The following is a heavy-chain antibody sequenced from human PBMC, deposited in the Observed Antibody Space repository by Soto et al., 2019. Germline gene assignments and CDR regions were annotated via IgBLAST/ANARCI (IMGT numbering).Heavy chain of an antibody. D-gene: IGHD7-27*01. Sequence: SETLSLTCTVSGGSIRSAGHYWSWIRQHPGKGLEWIGYINDSGSTFYNPSLRSRLNISVDTSENQFSLRLTSVTAAATAVYFCARWGRFCPGAVCVAPLVPWGQGALVTVSS. CDR2: INDSGST. CDR3: ARWGRFCPGAVCVAPLVP. CDR1: GGSIRSAGHY. V-gene: IGHV4-31*03. J-gene: IGHJ5*02.